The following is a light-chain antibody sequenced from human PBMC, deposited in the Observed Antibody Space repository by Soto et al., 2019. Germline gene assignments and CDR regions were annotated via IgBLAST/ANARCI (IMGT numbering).Light chain of an antibody. CDR3: LQNSDYPFT. Sequence: DIQMTQSPSSLSASVGDRVTITCRANQGIRDALGWYQQKTGKVPKRLIYSTSRLQSGVPSRFSGSGSETEFTLTISSLQPEDFATYYCLQNSDYPFTFGQGTRL. CDR1: QGIRDA. V-gene: IGKV1-17*01. J-gene: IGKJ2*01. CDR2: STS.